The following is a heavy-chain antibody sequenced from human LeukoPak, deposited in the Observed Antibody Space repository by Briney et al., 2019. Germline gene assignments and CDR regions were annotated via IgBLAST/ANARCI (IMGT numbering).Heavy chain of an antibody. CDR1: GYTFTGYY. V-gene: IGHV1-2*02. CDR2: INPSSGGT. D-gene: IGHD1-26*01. CDR3: AREEGFDGSYYGPDY. J-gene: IGHJ4*02. Sequence: ASVKVSCKASGYTFTGYYMHWVRQAPGQGLEWMGWINPSSGGTNYAQKFQGRVTMTRDTSISTAYMELSRLRSDDTAVYYCAREEGFDGSYYGPDYWGQGTLVTVSS.